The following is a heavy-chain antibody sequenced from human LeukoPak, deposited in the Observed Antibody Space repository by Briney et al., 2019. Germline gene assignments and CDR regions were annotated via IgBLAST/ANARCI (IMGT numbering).Heavy chain of an antibody. CDR1: GFTFSSYA. J-gene: IGHJ4*02. Sequence: GGSLRLSCAASGFTFSSYAMSWVRQAQGKGLEWVSGISASGGSTYYAGSVKGRFTISRDNSKNTLYLQMNSLRAEDTAVYYCANSGAGSFDYWGQGTLVTVSS. CDR2: ISASGGST. D-gene: IGHD3-10*01. CDR3: ANSGAGSFDY. V-gene: IGHV3-23*01.